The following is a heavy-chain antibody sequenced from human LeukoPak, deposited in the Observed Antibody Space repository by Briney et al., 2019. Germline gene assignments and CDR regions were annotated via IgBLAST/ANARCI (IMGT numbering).Heavy chain of an antibody. D-gene: IGHD2/OR15-2a*01. V-gene: IGHV4-39*01. J-gene: IGHJ4*02. CDR2: IYYSGST. CDR3: ARPRYDGNSLNFDY. CDR1: GGSISSSSYY. Sequence: SETLFLTCTVSGGSISSSSYYWGWIRQPPGKGLEWIGSIYYSGSTYYNPSLKSRVTISVDTSKNQFSLKLSSVTAADTAVYYCARPRYDGNSLNFDYWGQGTLVTVSS.